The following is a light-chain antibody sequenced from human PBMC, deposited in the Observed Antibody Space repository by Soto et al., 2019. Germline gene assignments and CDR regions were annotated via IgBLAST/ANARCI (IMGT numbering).Light chain of an antibody. J-gene: IGLJ3*02. CDR2: LNSDGSH. CDR1: SGHSSYG. CDR3: QTWGTGIEV. Sequence: QSVLTQSPSASASLGASVKLTCTLSSGHSSYGIAWHQQQPEKGPRFLMKLNSDGSHSKGDGIPDRFSGSSSGAERYLTISSLQLEDEADYYCQTWGTGIEVFGGGTKLTVL. V-gene: IGLV4-69*01.